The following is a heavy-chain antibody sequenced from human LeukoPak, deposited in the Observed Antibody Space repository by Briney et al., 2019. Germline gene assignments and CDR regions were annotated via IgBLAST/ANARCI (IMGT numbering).Heavy chain of an antibody. CDR1: GFTFSNYH. CDR2: VSSGSDSI. Sequence: PGGSLRLSCAASGFTFSNYHMNWVRQAPGKGLEWVSHVSSGSDSIRYADSVKGRFTISRDNAKNSLYLHMNSLRAEDTAIYYCARGGAARPDFWGQGTLVTVSS. V-gene: IGHV3-48*04. J-gene: IGHJ4*02. CDR3: ARGGAARPDF. D-gene: IGHD6-6*01.